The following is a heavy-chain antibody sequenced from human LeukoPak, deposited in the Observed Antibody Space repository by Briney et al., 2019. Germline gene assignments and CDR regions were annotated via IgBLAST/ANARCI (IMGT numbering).Heavy chain of an antibody. CDR3: ASRDYYGSGTYYNPLHY. CDR1: GFTFSSCA. CDR2: VSGSGSNT. J-gene: IGHJ4*02. Sequence: GGSLRVSCAASGFTFSSCAMSWVRLAPGKGLEWVSAVSGSGSNTYYADSVKGRFTISRDNSRNTLHLQKNSLRAEDTAVYYCASRDYYGSGTYYNPLHYWGQGTLVSVSS. D-gene: IGHD3-10*01. V-gene: IGHV3-23*01.